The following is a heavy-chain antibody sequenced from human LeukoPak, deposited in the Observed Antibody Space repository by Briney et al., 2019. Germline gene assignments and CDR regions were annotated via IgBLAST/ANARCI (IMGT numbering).Heavy chain of an antibody. D-gene: IGHD6-19*01. CDR2: INAGNGNT. Sequence: ASVKVSCKASGYTFTNYGINWVRQAPGQRLEWMGWINAGNGNTKYSQKFQGRVTITRDTSASTAYMELSSLRSEDTTVYYCARGYSSGWYDYWGQGTLVTVSS. V-gene: IGHV1-3*01. CDR3: ARGYSSGWYDY. J-gene: IGHJ4*02. CDR1: GYTFTNYG.